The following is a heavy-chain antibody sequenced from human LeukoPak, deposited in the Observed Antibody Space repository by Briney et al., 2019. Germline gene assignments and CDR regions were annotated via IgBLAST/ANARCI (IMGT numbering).Heavy chain of an antibody. V-gene: IGHV4-39*02. CDR3: ARDWVTY. J-gene: IGHJ4*02. Sequence: TASETLSLTCTVSGGSISSSSYYWGWIRQPPGKGLEWIGSIYYSGSTYYNPSLKSRVTISVDTSKNQFSLKLSSVTAADTAVYYCARDWVTYWGQGTLVTVSS. D-gene: IGHD2-21*02. CDR2: IYYSGST. CDR1: GGSISSSSYY.